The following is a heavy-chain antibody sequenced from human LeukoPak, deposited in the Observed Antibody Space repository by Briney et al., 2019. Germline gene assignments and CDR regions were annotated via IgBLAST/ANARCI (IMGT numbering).Heavy chain of an antibody. J-gene: IGHJ4*02. V-gene: IGHV3-23*01. CDR3: AKSYYYDSSSYYYGDY. CDR2: ISGSGGST. Sequence: GGSLRLSCAASGFTFSSYAMSWVRQAPGKGLEWVSAISGSGGSTYYADSVKGRFTISRDNSKNTLYLQMNSLRAEDTAVYYCAKSYYYDSSSYYYGDYWGQGTLVTVSS. D-gene: IGHD3-22*01. CDR1: GFTFSSYA.